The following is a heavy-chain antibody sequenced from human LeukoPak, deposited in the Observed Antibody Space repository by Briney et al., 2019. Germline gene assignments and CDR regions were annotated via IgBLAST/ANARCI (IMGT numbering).Heavy chain of an antibody. V-gene: IGHV5-51*01. Sequence: GESLKISCKGSGYSFNSYWIGWVRQMPGKGLEWTGLIYPGESDTRYSPSFQGQVTISADKSISTAYLQWSSLKTSDTAMYFCARRYYDSSGYSRHFDYWGQGTLVTVSS. J-gene: IGHJ4*02. CDR2: IYPGESDT. CDR3: ARRYYDSSGYSRHFDY. CDR1: GYSFNSYW. D-gene: IGHD3-22*01.